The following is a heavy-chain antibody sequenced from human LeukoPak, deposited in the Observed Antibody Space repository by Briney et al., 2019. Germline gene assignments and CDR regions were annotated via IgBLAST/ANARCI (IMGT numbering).Heavy chain of an antibody. D-gene: IGHD6-19*01. CDR1: GFTFSSYA. J-gene: IGHJ4*02. V-gene: IGHV3-23*01. CDR2: ISGSGGST. Sequence: GGSLILSCAASGFTFSSYAMSWVRQAPGKGLEWVSAISGSGGSTYYADSVKGRFTISRDNSKNTLYLQMNSLRAEDTAVYYCAKDDAYSSGWFRYWGQGTLVTVSS. CDR3: AKDDAYSSGWFRY.